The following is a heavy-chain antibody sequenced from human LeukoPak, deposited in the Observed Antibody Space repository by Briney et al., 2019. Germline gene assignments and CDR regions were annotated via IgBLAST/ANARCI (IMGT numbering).Heavy chain of an antibody. J-gene: IGHJ4*02. D-gene: IGHD3-22*01. CDR2: ISYDGSNK. CDR3: ARRPYYYDASAYLDY. CDR1: GFTFTGFS. Sequence: PGGSLRLSCEASGFTFTGFSMHWVRQAPGKGLEWLAVISYDGSNKYYADSVKGRFTISRDNSKNTVYLQMNSLRVEDTAVYYCARRPYYYDASAYLDYWGQGTLVAVSS. V-gene: IGHV3-30-3*01.